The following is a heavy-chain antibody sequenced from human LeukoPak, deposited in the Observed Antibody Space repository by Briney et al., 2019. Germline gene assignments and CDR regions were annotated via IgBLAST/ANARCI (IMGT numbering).Heavy chain of an antibody. CDR2: IYYSGST. V-gene: IGHV4-59*01. CDR3: ARGRWFGELSAAFDI. D-gene: IGHD3-10*01. CDR1: GGSISSYY. Sequence: SETLSLTCTVSGGSISSYYWSWIRQPPGKGLEWIGYIYYSGSTNYNPSLKSRVTISVDTSKNQFSLELSSVTAADTAVYYCARGRWFGELSAAFDIWGQGTMVTVSS. J-gene: IGHJ3*02.